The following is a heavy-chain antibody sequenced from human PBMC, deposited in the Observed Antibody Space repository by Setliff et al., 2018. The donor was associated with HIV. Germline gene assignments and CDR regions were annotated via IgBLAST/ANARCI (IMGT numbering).Heavy chain of an antibody. CDR3: ARGKTWLRFLDY. V-gene: IGHV1-18*01. J-gene: IGHJ4*02. Sequence: ASVKVSCTASGYPFNNYGISWVRQAPGQGLEWMGWINTHSGYTNYAQNVQGRVTVTMDTSTSTAYMELRSLKSDDTAVYYCARGKTWLRFLDYWGQGTLVTVSS. CDR1: GYPFNNYG. CDR2: INTHSGYT. D-gene: IGHD5-12*01.